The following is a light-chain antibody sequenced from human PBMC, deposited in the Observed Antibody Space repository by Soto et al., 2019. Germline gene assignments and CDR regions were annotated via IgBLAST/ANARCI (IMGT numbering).Light chain of an antibody. CDR2: GAS. CDR1: QSVSSTY. J-gene: IGKJ1*01. CDR3: QQRSHWPRT. V-gene: IGKV3D-20*02. Sequence: EVVLTHSPGTLSLSPGETATLSCSASQSVSSTYLAWYQQKPGQAPGLLLYGASNRASGIPPRFSGSWSGTDFTLTISRLEPEDFAVYYCQQRSHWPRTFGQGTKVDI.